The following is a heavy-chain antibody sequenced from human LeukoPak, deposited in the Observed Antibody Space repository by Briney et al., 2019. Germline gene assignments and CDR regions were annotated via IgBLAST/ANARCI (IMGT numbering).Heavy chain of an antibody. J-gene: IGHJ4*02. CDR2: IKQDGSEK. CDR3: ARPLKRGIAAADWGY. V-gene: IGHV3-7*01. Sequence: GRSLRLSCAASGFTVSSYWMSWVRQAAGKGLEWVANIKQDGSEKNYVDSVKGRFTISRDNAKNSLYLQMNSLRAEDTAVYYCARPLKRGIAAADWGYWGQGTLVTVSS. D-gene: IGHD6-13*01. CDR1: GFTVSSYW.